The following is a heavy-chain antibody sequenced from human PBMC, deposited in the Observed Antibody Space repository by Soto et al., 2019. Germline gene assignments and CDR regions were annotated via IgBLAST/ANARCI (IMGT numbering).Heavy chain of an antibody. J-gene: IGHJ6*02. CDR2: MNPNSGNT. CDR1: GYTFTSYD. Sequence: ASVKVSCKASGYTFTSYDINWVRQATGQGLEWMGWMNPNSGNTGYAQKFQGRVTMTRNTSISTAYMELSSLRSEDTAVYYCEKMMGNSYGYYYSYTYGRDAGAKGP. D-gene: IGHD5-18*01. CDR3: EKMMGNSYGYYYSYTYGRDA. V-gene: IGHV1-8*01.